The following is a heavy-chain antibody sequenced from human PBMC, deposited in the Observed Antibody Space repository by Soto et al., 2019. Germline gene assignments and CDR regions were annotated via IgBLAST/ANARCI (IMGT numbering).Heavy chain of an antibody. J-gene: IGHJ5*02. Sequence: ASVKVSCKASGYTFTSYDINWVRQATGQGLEWMGWMNPNSGNTGYAQKFQGRVTMTRNTSISTAYMELSSLRSEDTAVYYCVRGGRDDILTGYWFDPWGQGTLVTVSS. D-gene: IGHD3-9*01. CDR2: MNPNSGNT. V-gene: IGHV1-8*01. CDR3: VRGGRDDILTGYWFDP. CDR1: GYTFTSYD.